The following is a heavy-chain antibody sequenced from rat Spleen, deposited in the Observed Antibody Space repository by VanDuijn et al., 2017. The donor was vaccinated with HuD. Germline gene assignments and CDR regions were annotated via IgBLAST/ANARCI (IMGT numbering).Heavy chain of an antibody. J-gene: IGHJ3*01. Sequence: QVQLQQSGAELTKPVSSVKISCKASGYTFASYDISWIKQTTGQGLEYIGYIDPENGNTFYNEKFKGKATLTVDKSSSTAFMQLSSLTPEDTAVYYCARSRRTTPPFPYWGQGTLVTVSS. CDR2: IDPENGNT. D-gene: IGHD1-10*01. V-gene: IGHV1-57*01. CDR1: GYTFASYD. CDR3: ARSRRTTPPFPY.